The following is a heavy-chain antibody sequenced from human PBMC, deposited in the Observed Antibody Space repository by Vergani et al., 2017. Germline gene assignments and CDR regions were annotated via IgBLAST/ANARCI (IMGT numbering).Heavy chain of an antibody. Sequence: EVQLLESGGGLVQPGGSLRLSCAASGFTFSSYAMSWVRQAPGKGLAWVSAISGSGGSTYYADSVKGRFTISRDNSKNTLYLQMNSLRAEDTAVYYCAKDGLDYYDSSGYYWAFDYWGQGTLVTVSS. CDR3: AKDGLDYYDSSGYYWAFDY. CDR1: GFTFSSYA. D-gene: IGHD3-22*01. V-gene: IGHV3-23*01. J-gene: IGHJ4*02. CDR2: ISGSGGST.